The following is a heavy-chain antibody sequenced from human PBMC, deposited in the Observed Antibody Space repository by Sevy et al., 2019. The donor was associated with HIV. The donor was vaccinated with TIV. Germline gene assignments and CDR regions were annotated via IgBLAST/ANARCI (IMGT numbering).Heavy chain of an antibody. Sequence: GGSLRLSCAASGFTFSSYEMNWVRQAPGKGLEWVSYISSSGSSIYYADSVKGRFTISRDNAKNSQYLQMNSLRAEDXXXXXXXXXXXXXXXXXXXDAFDIWGQGTMVTVSS. J-gene: IGHJ3*02. CDR2: ISSSGSSI. CDR3: XXXXXXXXXXXXXDAFDI. V-gene: IGHV3-48*03. CDR1: GFTFSSYE.